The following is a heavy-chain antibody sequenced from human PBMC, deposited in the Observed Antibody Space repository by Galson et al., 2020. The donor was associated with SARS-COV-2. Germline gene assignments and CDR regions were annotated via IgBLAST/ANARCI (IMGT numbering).Heavy chain of an antibody. Sequence: TGGSLRLSCAASGFTFSSYGMHWVRQAPGKGLEWVAVISYDGSNKYYADPVKGRFTISRDNSKNTLYLQMNSLRVEDTAVYYCAKDWGYGSSNYYYYGMDVWGQGTTVTVSS. CDR2: ISYDGSNK. CDR3: AKDWGYGSSNYYYYGMDV. J-gene: IGHJ6*02. V-gene: IGHV3-30*18. CDR1: GFTFSSYG. D-gene: IGHD3-10*01.